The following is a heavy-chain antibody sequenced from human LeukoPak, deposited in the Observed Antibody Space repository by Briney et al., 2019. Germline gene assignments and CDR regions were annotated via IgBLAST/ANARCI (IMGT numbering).Heavy chain of an antibody. CDR3: ARTTMVRGVIPTNFDY. D-gene: IGHD3-10*01. J-gene: IGHJ4*02. V-gene: IGHV1-69*05. CDR2: IIPIFGTA. Sequence: SVKVSCKASGGTFSSYAISWVRQAPGQGLEWMGGIIPIFGTANYAQKFQGRVTITTDESTSTAYMELSSLRSEDTAVYYCARTTMVRGVIPTNFDYWSQGTLVTVSS. CDR1: GGTFSSYA.